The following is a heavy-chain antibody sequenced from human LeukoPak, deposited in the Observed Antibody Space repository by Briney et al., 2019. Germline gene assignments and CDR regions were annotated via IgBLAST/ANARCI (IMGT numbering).Heavy chain of an antibody. V-gene: IGHV3-23*01. Sequence: GGSLRLSCAASGFTFSSYAMSWVRQAPGKGLEWVSAISGSGGSTYYADSVKGRFTISRDNSKNTLYLQMNSLRAEDTAVYYCASDPYSGSYSADAFDIWGQGTMVTVSS. D-gene: IGHD1-26*01. CDR2: ISGSGGST. CDR3: ASDPYSGSYSADAFDI. CDR1: GFTFSSYA. J-gene: IGHJ3*02.